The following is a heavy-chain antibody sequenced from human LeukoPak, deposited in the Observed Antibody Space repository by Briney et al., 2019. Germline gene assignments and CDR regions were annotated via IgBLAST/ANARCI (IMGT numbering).Heavy chain of an antibody. V-gene: IGHV3-30*03. CDR2: ISYDGSNK. CDR1: GFTFSSYG. CDR3: AWELLTPDNY. J-gene: IGHJ4*02. Sequence: AGGSLRLSCAASGFTFSSYGMPWVRQAPGKGLEWVAVISYDGSNKYYADSVKGRFTISRDNSKNTLYLQMNRLRAGDTAVYYCAWELLTPDNYWGQGTLVTVSS. D-gene: IGHD2-15*01.